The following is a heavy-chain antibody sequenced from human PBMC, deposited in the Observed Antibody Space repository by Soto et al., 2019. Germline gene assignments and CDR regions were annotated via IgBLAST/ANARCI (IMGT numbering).Heavy chain of an antibody. CDR1: GFTFSSYS. J-gene: IGHJ6*02. CDR3: AKDGNPITIFGVVRDVHGMDV. Sequence: EVQLVESGGGLVKPGGSLRLSCAASGFTFSSYSMNWVRQAPGKGLEWVSSISSSSSYIYYADSVKGRFTISRDNAKNSLYLQMNSLRAEDTALYYCAKDGNPITIFGVVRDVHGMDVWGQGTTVTVSS. CDR2: ISSSSSYI. V-gene: IGHV3-21*04. D-gene: IGHD3-3*01.